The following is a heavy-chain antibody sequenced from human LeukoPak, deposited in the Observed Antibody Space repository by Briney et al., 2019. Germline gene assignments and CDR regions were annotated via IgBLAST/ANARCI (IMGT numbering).Heavy chain of an antibody. D-gene: IGHD2-2*01. CDR1: GGSFSGYY. J-gene: IGHJ5*02. CDR3: ARGSDGVVPAATLRAHWFDP. V-gene: IGHV4-34*01. Sequence: SETLSLTCAVYGGSFSGYYWSWIRLPPGKGLEWIGEINHSGSTNYNPSLKSRVTISVDTSKNQFSLKLSSVTAADTAVYYCARGSDGVVPAATLRAHWFDPWGQGTLVTVSS. CDR2: INHSGST.